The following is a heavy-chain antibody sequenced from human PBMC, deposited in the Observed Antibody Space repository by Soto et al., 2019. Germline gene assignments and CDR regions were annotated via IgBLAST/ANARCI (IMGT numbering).Heavy chain of an antibody. CDR1: GFTFSSYA. CDR2: ISGDGYGS. D-gene: IGHD3-10*01. V-gene: IGHV3-23*01. CDR3: ATRHYFGSGSFAFAK. Sequence: VGSLRLSCSGSGFTFSSYAMAWVRQAPGKGLEWVSTISGDGYGSDYADSVKGRFTVSRHNSKNTVFLQMNNLRAQDTAVYYCATRHYFGSGSFAFAKWGQGTLVTVSS. J-gene: IGHJ4*03.